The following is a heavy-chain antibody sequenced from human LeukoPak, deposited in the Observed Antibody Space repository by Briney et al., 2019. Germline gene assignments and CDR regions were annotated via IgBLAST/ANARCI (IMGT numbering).Heavy chain of an antibody. CDR2: MNPNSGNT. D-gene: IGHD3-10*01. Sequence: GPSVKVSCKASGYTLTSYDINRVRQATRHGLEWMGWMNPNSGNTGYAQKFQGRVTMTRNTSIRTAYMEVSSLRSEDTAVYYCARKYLSGSGKPHFDYWGQGTLVTVS. CDR1: GYTLTSYD. CDR3: ARKYLSGSGKPHFDY. J-gene: IGHJ4*02. V-gene: IGHV1-8*01.